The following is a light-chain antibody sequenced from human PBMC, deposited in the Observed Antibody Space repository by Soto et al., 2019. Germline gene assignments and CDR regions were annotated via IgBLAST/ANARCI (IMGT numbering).Light chain of an antibody. CDR1: QSVRSN. CDR2: GAS. V-gene: IGKV3-15*01. J-gene: IGKJ3*01. Sequence: EIVMTQSPATLSVSPGERATLSCRASQSVRSNLAWYQQKPGQAPRLLIYGASTRATGIPARFSGSGSGTEFTLTISSLQSEDFAVYYCQQYDNWPPATFGPGTKADIQ. CDR3: QQYDNWPPAT.